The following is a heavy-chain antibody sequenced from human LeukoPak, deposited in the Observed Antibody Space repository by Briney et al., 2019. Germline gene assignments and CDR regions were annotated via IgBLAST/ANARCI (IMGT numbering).Heavy chain of an antibody. J-gene: IGHJ3*02. CDR1: GGSISSSSYY. Sequence: SETLSLTCTVSGGSISSSSYYWGWIRQPPGKGLEWIGSIYYSGSTYYNPSLKSRVTISVDTSKNQFSLKLSSVTAADTAVYYCARRSRMIAVGEAFDIWGQGTMVTVSS. V-gene: IGHV4-39*07. CDR2: IYYSGST. CDR3: ARRSRMIAVGEAFDI. D-gene: IGHD3-22*01.